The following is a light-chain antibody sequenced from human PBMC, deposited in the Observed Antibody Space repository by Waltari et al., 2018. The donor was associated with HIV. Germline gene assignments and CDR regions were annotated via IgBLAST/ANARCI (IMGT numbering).Light chain of an antibody. V-gene: IGKV1-39*01. CDR2: GAF. Sequence: DIQMTQSPSTLSAFVGDSVTITCRASQDIVTYLNWYQQKAGKAHKLLIYGAFRLEKGVASRFSGSGSGTDFTLSINSLQPEDFATYYCQQSYNPPRWTFGQGTKVELK. CDR3: QQSYNPPRWT. J-gene: IGKJ1*01. CDR1: QDIVTY.